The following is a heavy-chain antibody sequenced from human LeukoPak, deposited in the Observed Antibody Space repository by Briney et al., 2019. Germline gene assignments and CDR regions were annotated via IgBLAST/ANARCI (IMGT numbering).Heavy chain of an antibody. D-gene: IGHD2-2*01. V-gene: IGHV3-48*04. J-gene: IGHJ3*01. Sequence: GGSLRLSCATSGFTFSTYSMNWVRQAPGKGLEWVSYISSSSSTMYYADSVKGRFTISRDNAKNSVFLQMNSLRAEDTAVYYCTRDSRFCSSSNCRGDAFDLWGQGTMVTVTS. CDR3: TRDSRFCSSSNCRGDAFDL. CDR1: GFTFSTYS. CDR2: ISSSSSTM.